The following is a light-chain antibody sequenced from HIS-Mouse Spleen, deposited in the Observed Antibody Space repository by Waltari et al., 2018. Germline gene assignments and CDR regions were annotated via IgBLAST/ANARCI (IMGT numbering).Light chain of an antibody. V-gene: IGLV3-10*01. CDR3: YSTDSSGNHRV. CDR2: EDS. Sequence: SYELTQPPSVSVSPGQPARITCSGDAFPKKYAYWYQQKSGQAPVLVIYEDSKRPSGIPERFSGSSSGTMATWTISGAQVEDEADYYCYSTDSSGNHRVFGGGTKLTVL. CDR1: AFPKKY. J-gene: IGLJ2*01.